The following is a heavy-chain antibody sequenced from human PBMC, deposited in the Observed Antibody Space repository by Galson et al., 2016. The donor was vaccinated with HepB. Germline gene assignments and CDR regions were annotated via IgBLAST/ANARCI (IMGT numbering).Heavy chain of an antibody. CDR3: ARQESVQGVIRYGMDV. J-gene: IGHJ6*02. Sequence: SETLSLTCAVSGDSIRSSNWWTWVRQPPGKGLEWIGEIYHGARTNYNPSLMSRVTISLDKSNNHFSLKLSHVTAADTATYYCARQESVQGVIRYGMDVWGQGTTVTVSS. V-gene: IGHV4-4*02. CDR2: IYHGART. D-gene: IGHD3-10*02. CDR1: GDSIRSSNW.